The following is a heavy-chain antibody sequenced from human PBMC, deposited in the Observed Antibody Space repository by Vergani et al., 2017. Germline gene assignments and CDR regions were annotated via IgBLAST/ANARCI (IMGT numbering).Heavy chain of an antibody. CDR1: GFTFSSYA. Sequence: EVQLLESGGGLVQPGGSLRLSCAASGFTFSSYAMSWVRQAPGKGLEWVSAISGSGGSTYYADSVKGRFTISRDNSKNTLYLQMNSLRAEDTAVYYCAKDPLCSSSSFVAPSYFDYWGQGTLVTVSS. D-gene: IGHD6-6*01. CDR3: AKDPLCSSSSFVAPSYFDY. J-gene: IGHJ4*02. CDR2: ISGSGGST. V-gene: IGHV3-23*01.